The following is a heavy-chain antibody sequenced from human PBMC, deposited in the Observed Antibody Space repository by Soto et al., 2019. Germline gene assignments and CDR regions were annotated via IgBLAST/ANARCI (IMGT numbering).Heavy chain of an antibody. CDR1: GFTFSSYA. D-gene: IGHD6-19*01. J-gene: IGHJ4*02. CDR3: ARDTGGWIKYYFDY. Sequence: GGSLRLSCAASGFTFSSYAMHWVRQAPGKGLEWVAVISYDGSNKYYADSVKGRFTIPRDNSKNTLYLQMNSLRAEDTAVYYCARDTGGWIKYYFDYWGQGTLVTVSS. V-gene: IGHV3-30-3*01. CDR2: ISYDGSNK.